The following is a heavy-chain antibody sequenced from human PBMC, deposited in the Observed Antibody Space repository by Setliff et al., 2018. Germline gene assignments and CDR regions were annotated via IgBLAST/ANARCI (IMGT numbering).Heavy chain of an antibody. V-gene: IGHV4-4*07. D-gene: IGHD6-19*01. CDR3: AREQWLDQPGYYYMDV. CDR1: GGSISSYY. J-gene: IGHJ6*03. CDR2: IYIGGSA. Sequence: KTSETLSLTCTVSGGSISSYYWSWIRQPAGKGLEWIGHIYIGGSANYSPSLKSRVTMSIDTSKNQFSLKLNSVTAADMAVYYCAREQWLDQPGYYYMDVWAKGTTVTVSS.